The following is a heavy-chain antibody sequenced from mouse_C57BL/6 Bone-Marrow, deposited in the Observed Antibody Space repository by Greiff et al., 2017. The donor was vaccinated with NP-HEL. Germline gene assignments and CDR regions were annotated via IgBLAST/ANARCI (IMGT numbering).Heavy chain of an antibody. J-gene: IGHJ3*01. CDR2: IDPSDSYT. V-gene: IGHV1-50*01. D-gene: IGHD2-2*01. Sequence: VQLQQSGAELVKPGASVKLSCKASGYTFTSYWMQWVKQRPGQGLEWIGEIDPSDSYTNYNQKFKGKATLTVDTSSSTAYMQLSSLTSEDSAVYYCAMVTTWFAYWGQGTLVTVSA. CDR1: GYTFTSYW. CDR3: AMVTTWFAY.